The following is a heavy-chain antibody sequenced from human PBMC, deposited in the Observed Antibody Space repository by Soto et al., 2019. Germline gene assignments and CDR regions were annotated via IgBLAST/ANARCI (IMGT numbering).Heavy chain of an antibody. Sequence: QVVESGGGLVPPGGSLRLSCAASGFPFTNYWMNWVRQTPGKGLMWDSRISPDGSDVGYADSVEGRFTVSRDNAKNTLYLQMHSLRAEDTAMYYCACWGHIVPVAPSDFDRWGQGTLVTVSS. D-gene: IGHD2-8*02. CDR3: ACWGHIVPVAPSDFDR. V-gene: IGHV3-74*01. CDR1: GFPFTNYW. CDR2: ISPDGSDV. J-gene: IGHJ4*02.